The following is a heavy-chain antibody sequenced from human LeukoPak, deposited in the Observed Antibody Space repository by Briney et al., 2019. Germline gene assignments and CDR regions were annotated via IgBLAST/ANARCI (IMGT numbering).Heavy chain of an antibody. Sequence: PGGSLRLSCAASGFTFSGYGMHWVRQAPGKGLEWVSSISSSSSYIYYADSVKGRFTISRDNAKNSLYLQMNSLRAEDTAVYYCARGFHVLLWFGTDAFDIWGQGTMVTVSS. CDR3: ARGFHVLLWFGTDAFDI. CDR1: GFTFSGYG. D-gene: IGHD3-10*01. J-gene: IGHJ3*02. CDR2: ISSSSSYI. V-gene: IGHV3-21*01.